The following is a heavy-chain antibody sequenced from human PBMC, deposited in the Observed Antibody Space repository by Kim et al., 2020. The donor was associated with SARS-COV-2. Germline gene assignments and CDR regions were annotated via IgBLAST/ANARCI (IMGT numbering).Heavy chain of an antibody. D-gene: IGHD1-26*01. CDR1: GGSFSGYY. J-gene: IGHJ4*02. V-gene: IGHV4-34*01. CDR3: ARGGQWELGRHFDY. Sequence: SETLSLTCAVYGGSFSGYYWSWIRQPPGKGLEWIGEINHSGSTNYNPSLKSRVTISVDTSKNQFSLKLSSVTAADTAVYYCARGGQWELGRHFDYWGQGTLVTVSS. CDR2: INHSGST.